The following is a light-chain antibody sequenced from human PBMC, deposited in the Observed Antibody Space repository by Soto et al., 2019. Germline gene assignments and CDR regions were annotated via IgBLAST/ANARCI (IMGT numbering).Light chain of an antibody. CDR1: QNIGSN. J-gene: IGKJ5*01. Sequence: EVVMTQSPATLSASPGERVILSCRASQNIGSNLAWYQQRPGQAPGLLMYGASTRATETPARFSGSGSATDFTLTISSLEPEDFAVYYCQQRSDFITFGQGTRLEI. CDR3: QQRSDFIT. V-gene: IGKV3-11*01. CDR2: GAS.